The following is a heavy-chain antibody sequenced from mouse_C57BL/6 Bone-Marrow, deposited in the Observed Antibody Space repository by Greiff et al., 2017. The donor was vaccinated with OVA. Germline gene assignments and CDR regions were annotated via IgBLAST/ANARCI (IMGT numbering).Heavy chain of an antibody. V-gene: IGHV1-5*01. CDR1: GYTFTSYW. Sequence: VQLQQSGTVLARPGASVKMSCKTSGYTFTSYWMHWVKQRPGQGLEWIGAVYPGNSGTSYNQKFKGKATLTAVTSASTAYMQLSSLTNEDSAVYYCTRNGTYYFDYWGQGTTLTVSS. CDR2: VYPGNSGT. CDR3: TRNGTYYFDY. J-gene: IGHJ2*01. D-gene: IGHD4-1*01.